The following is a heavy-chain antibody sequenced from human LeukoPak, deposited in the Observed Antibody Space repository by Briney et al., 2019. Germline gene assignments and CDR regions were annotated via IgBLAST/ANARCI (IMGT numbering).Heavy chain of an antibody. V-gene: IGHV1-46*02. CDR2: INPSGGST. CDR3: ANLMTTVTAGPFDY. CDR1: GYTFNNYY. D-gene: IGHD4-17*01. J-gene: IGHJ4*02. Sequence: ASVKVSCKASGYTFNNYYIHWVRQAPGQGLEWMGIINPSGGSTSYAQKFQGRVTMTRDTSLSTAYMELSRLRSDDTAVYYCANLMTTVTAGPFDYWGQGTLVTVSS.